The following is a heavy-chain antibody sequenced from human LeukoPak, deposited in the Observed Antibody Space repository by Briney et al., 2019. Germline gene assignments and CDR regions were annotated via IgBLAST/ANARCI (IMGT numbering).Heavy chain of an antibody. J-gene: IGHJ3*02. V-gene: IGHV3-48*01. Sequence: PGGSLRLSCAGSGFTFSSYSMNWVRQAPGKGLVWVSYISSSSGSIYYADSVKGRFTISRDNAKNSLYLQMSSLRAEDTAVYYCARGSGRYLATDGFDIWGQGTMVTVSS. CDR3: ARGSGRYLATDGFDI. D-gene: IGHD1-26*01. CDR1: GFTFSSYS. CDR2: ISSSSGSI.